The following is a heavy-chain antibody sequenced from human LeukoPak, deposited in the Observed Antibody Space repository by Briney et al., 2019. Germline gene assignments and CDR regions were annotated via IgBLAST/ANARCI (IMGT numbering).Heavy chain of an antibody. CDR1: GGSISSYY. CDR3: ARVGSGYLYYYYMDV. J-gene: IGHJ6*03. Sequence: SETLSLTCTVSGGSISSYYWSWTRQPPGKGLEWIGYIYYSGSTNYNPSLKSRVTISVDTSKNQFSLKLSSVTAADTAVYYCARVGSGYLYYYYMDVWGKGTTVTISS. V-gene: IGHV4-59*01. CDR2: IYYSGST. D-gene: IGHD3-22*01.